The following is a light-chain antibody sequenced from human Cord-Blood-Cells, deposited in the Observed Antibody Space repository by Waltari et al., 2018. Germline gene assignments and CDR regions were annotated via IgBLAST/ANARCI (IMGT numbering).Light chain of an antibody. CDR2: YKSDSDK. J-gene: IGLJ3*02. V-gene: IGLV5-45*02. CDR1: SGINVGTYR. CDR3: MIWHSSAWV. Sequence: QAVLTQPSSLSASPGASASLTYTLRSGINVGTYRIYWYQQKPGSPPQYLLRYKSDSDKRQGSGVPSRFSGSKDASANAGILLISGLQSEDEADYYCMIWHSSAWVFGGGTKLTVL.